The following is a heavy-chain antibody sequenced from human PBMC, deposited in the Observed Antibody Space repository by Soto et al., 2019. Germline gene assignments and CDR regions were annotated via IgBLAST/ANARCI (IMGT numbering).Heavy chain of an antibody. Sequence: TLSLTAALNCYSVSSYYWSWIRQPPGKGLEWIGYIYYSGSTNYNPSLKSRVTISVDTSKNQFSLKLSSVTAADTAVYYCARDLGARGPYRYFDYWGQGTLVTVS. D-gene: IGHD3-10*01. CDR3: ARDLGARGPYRYFDY. CDR1: CYSVSSYY. CDR2: IYYSGST. V-gene: IGHV4-59*02. J-gene: IGHJ4*02.